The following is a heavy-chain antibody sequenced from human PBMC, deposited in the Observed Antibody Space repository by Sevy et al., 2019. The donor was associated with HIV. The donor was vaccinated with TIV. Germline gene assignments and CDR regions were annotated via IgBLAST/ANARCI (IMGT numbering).Heavy chain of an antibody. V-gene: IGHV3-30-3*01. D-gene: IGHD6-13*01. J-gene: IGHJ3*02. CDR1: GFTFSSYA. CDR3: AGVIAAAGTSTAFDI. CDR2: ISYDGSNK. Sequence: GGSLRLSCAASGFTFSSYAMHWVRQAPGKGLEWVAVISYDGSNKYYADSVKGRFTISRDNSKNTLYLQMNSLSAEDTAVYYCAGVIAAAGTSTAFDIWGQGTMVTVSS.